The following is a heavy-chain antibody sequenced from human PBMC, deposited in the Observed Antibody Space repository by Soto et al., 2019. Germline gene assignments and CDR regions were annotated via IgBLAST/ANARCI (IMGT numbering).Heavy chain of an antibody. CDR1: GFSLSTSGVG. CDR2: IYWDDDK. D-gene: IGHD6-13*01. V-gene: IGHV2-5*02. J-gene: IGHJ4*02. CDR3: AHRSIAAAGILFDY. Sequence: QITLKESGPTLVKPTQTLTLTCTFSGFSLSTSGVGVGWIRQPPGKALEWLALIYWDDDKRYSPSLKSRLTITKDTPKNQVVLTMTNMDPVDTATYYCAHRSIAAAGILFDYWGQGTLVTVSS.